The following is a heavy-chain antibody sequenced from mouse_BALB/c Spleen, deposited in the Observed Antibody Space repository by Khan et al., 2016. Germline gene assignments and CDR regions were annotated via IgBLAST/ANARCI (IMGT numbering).Heavy chain of an antibody. CDR1: GYSITSDYA. CDR2: ISYSGST. D-gene: IGHD1-1*01. J-gene: IGHJ1*01. Sequence: EVQLQESGPGLVKPSQSLSLTCTVTGYSITSDYAWNWIRQFPGNKLEWMGYISYSGSTSYSPLLESRISLTRDTSKSQFFLQLNSVPTEDTATYYCARSLVAGRYFDVWGAGTTVTVSS. CDR3: ARSLVAGRYFDV. V-gene: IGHV3-2*02.